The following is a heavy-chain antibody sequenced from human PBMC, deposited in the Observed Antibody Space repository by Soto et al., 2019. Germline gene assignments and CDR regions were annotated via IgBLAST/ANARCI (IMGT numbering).Heavy chain of an antibody. CDR2: IDPSDSDT. CDR3: TRLCDLWYDNSGYYGFPSSATPYYYGMDV. CDR1: GYSFTSYW. Sequence: GESLKISCKGSGYSFTSYWISWVRQMPGKGLERMGRIDPSDSDTSYSTTFQGHVTISADKYISSAYMQSSSMKATATAMDYCTRLCDLWYDNSGYYGFPSSATPYYYGMDVWGQGTTVTVSS. V-gene: IGHV5-10-1*01. J-gene: IGHJ6*02. D-gene: IGHD3-22*01.